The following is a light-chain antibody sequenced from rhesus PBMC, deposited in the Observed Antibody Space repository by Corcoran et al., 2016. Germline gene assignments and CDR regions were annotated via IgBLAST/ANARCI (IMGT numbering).Light chain of an antibody. CDR3: QQESKWPVT. V-gene: IGKV3-35*01. J-gene: IGKJ4*01. CDR2: NGY. Sequence: DIVVTQSPATLSLSPGERATLSCRASQSVSSSLAWYHPKPGQPPRLLIYNGYNRATGTPDRVSGRGSGTDVTLTISSRDPEDVGVYYCQQESKWPVTFGGGTKVDI. CDR1: QSVSSS.